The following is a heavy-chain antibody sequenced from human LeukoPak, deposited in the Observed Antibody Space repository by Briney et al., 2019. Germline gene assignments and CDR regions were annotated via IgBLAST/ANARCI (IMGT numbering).Heavy chain of an antibody. CDR1: GFTVSSYE. CDR3: LRDRGYSTYDC. CDR2: ISSDGTTI. Sequence: PGGSLRLSCAASGFTVSSYEFYWVRQAPGKGLEWVSYISSDGTTIKYADSVKGRFTISRDNAKNSLYLQMNTLRAEDTAVYYCLRDRGYSTYDCWGQGTLVTVSS. V-gene: IGHV3-48*03. D-gene: IGHD6-13*01. J-gene: IGHJ4*02.